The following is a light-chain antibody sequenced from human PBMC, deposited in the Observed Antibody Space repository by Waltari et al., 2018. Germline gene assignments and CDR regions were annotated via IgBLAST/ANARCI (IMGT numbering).Light chain of an antibody. CDR3: QQSEA. V-gene: IGKV1-33*01. CDR2: DAS. J-gene: IGKJ1*01. Sequence: IRMTQSPSSLSASVGDRITINCQANQDIFNYINWYQQKPGEAPQLLIYDASTLKTGVPSRFSGRGSGRNFTFIISSLQPEDAATYYCQQSEAFGQGTKVEIK. CDR1: QDIFNY.